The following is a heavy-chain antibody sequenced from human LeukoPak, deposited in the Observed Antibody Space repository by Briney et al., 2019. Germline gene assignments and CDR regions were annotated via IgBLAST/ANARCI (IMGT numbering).Heavy chain of an antibody. Sequence: GGSLRLSCAASGFAFNSYAMRWVRQAPGQGLEWVALICNNGSPKFYSNSVRGQFTISRDNSKNQVSLQLNTLRAEDTAVYYCARDTCGAGIYPAGWGQ. CDR2: ICNNGSPK. D-gene: IGHD2-8*02. CDR3: ARDTCGAGIYPAG. CDR1: GFAFNSYA. J-gene: IGHJ6*01. V-gene: IGHV3-33*01.